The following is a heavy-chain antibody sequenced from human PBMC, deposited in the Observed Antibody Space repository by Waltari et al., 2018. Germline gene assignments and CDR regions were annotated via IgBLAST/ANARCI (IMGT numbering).Heavy chain of an antibody. D-gene: IGHD6-19*01. Sequence: QVQLVQSGAEVKKPGASVKVSCKASGYTFTGYYMHWVRQAPGQGLEWMGRINPNSGGTNYAQKFQGRVTITADESTSTAYMELSSLRSEDTAVYYCARLPIAVAGTWVYFDYWGQGTLVTVSS. CDR3: ARLPIAVAGTWVYFDY. CDR1: GYTFTGYY. CDR2: INPNSGGT. V-gene: IGHV1-2*06. J-gene: IGHJ4*02.